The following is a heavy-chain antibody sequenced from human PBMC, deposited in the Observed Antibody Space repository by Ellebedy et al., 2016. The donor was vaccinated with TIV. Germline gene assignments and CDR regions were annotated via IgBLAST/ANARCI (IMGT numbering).Heavy chain of an antibody. V-gene: IGHV4-39*07. CDR3: AREYGTGRYGMDV. J-gene: IGHJ6*02. D-gene: IGHD3-10*01. CDR2: FYYSGST. CDR1: GGSISSSSYF. Sequence: SETLSLTCTVSGGSISSSSYFWGWIRQPPGKGLEWIGSFYYSGSTYHNPSLKSRVTISVDTSKNQFSLKLTSVTAADTAVYYCAREYGTGRYGMDVWGHGTTVTVSS.